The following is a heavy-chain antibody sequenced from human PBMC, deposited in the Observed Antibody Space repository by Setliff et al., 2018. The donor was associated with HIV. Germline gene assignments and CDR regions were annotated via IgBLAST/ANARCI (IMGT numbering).Heavy chain of an antibody. Sequence: SETLSLTCTVSGGSISSNSYYWGWIRQPPGKGLEWIGSIYHSGRTYYNPSLKSRVTISVDTSKNQISLKLTSVTAADTAVYYCARDQPQDYDSLTGYYTGRYFDYWGRGTLVTVSS. CDR2: IYHSGRT. D-gene: IGHD3-9*01. CDR1: GGSISSNSYY. CDR3: ARDQPQDYDSLTGYYTGRYFDY. J-gene: IGHJ4*02. V-gene: IGHV4-39*07.